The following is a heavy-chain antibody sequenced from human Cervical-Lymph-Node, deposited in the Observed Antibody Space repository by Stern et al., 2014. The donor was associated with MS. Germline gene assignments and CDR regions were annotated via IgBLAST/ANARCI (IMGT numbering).Heavy chain of an antibody. V-gene: IGHV4-39*01. J-gene: IGHJ5*02. CDR2: IYYSGEP. CDR1: GGSISSRNYY. D-gene: IGHD2-2*01. CDR3: ARGGVTSGNWFDP. Sequence: QLQLQESGPGLVKPSETLSLTCTVSGGSISSRNYYWAWIRQPPGKGLEWIGSIYYSGEPYYNPSPKSRVTISVESSKLQSSQKLSSVTAADTAGYYCARGGVTSGNWFDPWGQGTLVTVSS.